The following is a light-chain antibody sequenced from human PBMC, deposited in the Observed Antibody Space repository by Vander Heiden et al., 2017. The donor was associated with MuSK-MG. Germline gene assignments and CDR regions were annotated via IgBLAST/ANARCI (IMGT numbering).Light chain of an antibody. CDR3: QQSYSTPRT. CDR1: QSISSY. Sequence: DIHMTQSPSSLSASVGDRVTIPCRASQSISSYLNWYRQKPGKAPKLLIDAASSLQGGVPSRCSGSGSRTDFTLTISSLQPEDFATYDCQQSYSTPRTFGQGTKLXIK. CDR2: AAS. J-gene: IGKJ2*02. V-gene: IGKV1-39*01.